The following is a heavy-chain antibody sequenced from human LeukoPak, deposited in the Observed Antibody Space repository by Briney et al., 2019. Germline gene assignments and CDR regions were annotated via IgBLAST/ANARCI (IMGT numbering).Heavy chain of an antibody. D-gene: IGHD2-2*01. J-gene: IGHJ5*02. V-gene: IGHV4-59*01. CDR1: GGSISSYY. CDR2: IYYSGST. Sequence: PSETLSLTCTVSGGSISSYYWSWIRQPPGKGLERIGYIYYSGSTNYNPSLKSRVTISVDTSKNQFSLKLSSVTAADTAVYYCARDSRYCSSTSCYGRSGFDPWGQGTLVTASS. CDR3: ARDSRYCSSTSCYGRSGFDP.